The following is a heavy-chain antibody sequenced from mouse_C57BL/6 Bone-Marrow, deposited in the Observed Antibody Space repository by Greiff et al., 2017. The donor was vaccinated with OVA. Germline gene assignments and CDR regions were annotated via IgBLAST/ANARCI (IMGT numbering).Heavy chain of an antibody. CDR3: ARDGNYFYAMDY. CDR1: GYSFTSYY. Sequence: VQLQESGPELVKPGASVKISCKASGYSFTSYYIHWVKQRPGQGLEWIGWIYPGSGNTKYNEKFKGKATLTADTSSSTAYMQLSSLTSEDSAVYYCARDGNYFYAMDYWGQGTSVTVSS. D-gene: IGHD2-1*01. V-gene: IGHV1-66*01. CDR2: IYPGSGNT. J-gene: IGHJ4*01.